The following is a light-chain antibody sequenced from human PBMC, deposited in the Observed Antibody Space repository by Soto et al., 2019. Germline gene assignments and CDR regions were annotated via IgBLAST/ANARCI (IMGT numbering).Light chain of an antibody. CDR2: EVS. CDR3: GSYTSSSLAYV. V-gene: IGLV2-18*02. J-gene: IGLJ1*01. Sequence: QSALTQPPSVSGSPGQSVTISCTGTSSDVGSYNRVSWYQQPPGTAPKLMIYEVSNRPSGVPDRFSGSKSGNTASLTISGLQAEDEADYYCGSYTSSSLAYVFGTGTKLTVL. CDR1: SSDVGSYNR.